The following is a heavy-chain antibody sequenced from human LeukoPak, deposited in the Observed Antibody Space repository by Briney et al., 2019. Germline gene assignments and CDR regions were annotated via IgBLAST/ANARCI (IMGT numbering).Heavy chain of an antibody. D-gene: IGHD3-22*01. CDR3: ARDYYDTMGLILFDY. CDR1: GGSISSSSYY. V-gene: IGHV4-39*07. CDR2: IYYSGST. Sequence: SETLSLTCTVSGGSISSSSYYWGWIRQPPGKGLEWIGSIYYSGSTYYNPSLMSRVTISVDTSKNQFSLKLSSVTAADTAVYYCARDYYDTMGLILFDYWGQGTLVTVSS. J-gene: IGHJ4*02.